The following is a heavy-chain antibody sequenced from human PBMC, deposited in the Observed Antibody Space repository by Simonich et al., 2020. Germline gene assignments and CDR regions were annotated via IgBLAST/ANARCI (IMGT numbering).Heavy chain of an antibody. Sequence: QVQLQESGPGLVKPSETLSLTCAVSGYSISSGYYWGWIRQPPGKGLEWIGSIYHSRSTYYNPSLKSRVTISVDTSKNQFSLKLSSVTAADTAVYYCARCGDWYSSSWYWFDPWGQGTLVTVSS. D-gene: IGHD6-13*01. V-gene: IGHV4-38-2*01. CDR3: ARCGDWYSSSWYWFDP. CDR2: IYHSRST. CDR1: GYSISSGYY. J-gene: IGHJ5*02.